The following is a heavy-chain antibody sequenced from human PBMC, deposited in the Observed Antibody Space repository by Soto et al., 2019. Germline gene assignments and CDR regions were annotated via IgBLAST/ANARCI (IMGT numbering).Heavy chain of an antibody. D-gene: IGHD6-13*01. CDR2: IIPIFGTA. CDR1: GGTFSSYA. V-gene: IGHV1-69*12. CDR3: ASPRSDRSSFSYYYGMDV. Sequence: QVQLVQSGAEVKKPGSSVKVSCKASGGTFSSYAISWVRQAPGQGLEWMGGIIPIFGTANYALKFQGRVTITADESTITAYMELSSLRSEDTAVYYCASPRSDRSSFSYYYGMDVWGQGTTVTVSS. J-gene: IGHJ6*02.